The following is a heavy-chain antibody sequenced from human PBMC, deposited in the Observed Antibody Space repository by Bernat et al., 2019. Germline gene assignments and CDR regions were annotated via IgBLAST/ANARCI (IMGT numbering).Heavy chain of an antibody. CDR3: AREGEYYDSSGYQLFDY. Sequence: QVQLQQSGPGLVKPSQTLSLTCAISGDSVSSNSATWNWIRQSPSRGLECLGRTYYRSKWYNDYAVSVKSRITINPDTSKNQFSLQLNSVNPEDTAVYYCAREGEYYDSSGYQLFDYWGQGTLVTVSS. J-gene: IGHJ4*02. CDR1: GDSVSSNSAT. CDR2: TYYRSKWYN. D-gene: IGHD3-22*01. V-gene: IGHV6-1*01.